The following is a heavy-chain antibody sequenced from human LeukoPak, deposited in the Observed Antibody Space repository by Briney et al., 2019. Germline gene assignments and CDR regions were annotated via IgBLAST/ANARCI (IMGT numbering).Heavy chain of an antibody. D-gene: IGHD6-13*01. CDR2: ISYDGSNK. CDR1: GFTFSSYA. V-gene: IGHV3-30-3*01. J-gene: IGHJ6*02. Sequence: GGSLRLSCAASGFTFSSYAMHWVRQAPGKGLEWVAVISYDGSNKYYADSVKGRFTIPRDNSKNTLYLQMNSLRAEDTAVYYCARDKPTAFSSSWYKAIYYYYGMDVWGQGTTVTVSS. CDR3: ARDKPTAFSSSWYKAIYYYYGMDV.